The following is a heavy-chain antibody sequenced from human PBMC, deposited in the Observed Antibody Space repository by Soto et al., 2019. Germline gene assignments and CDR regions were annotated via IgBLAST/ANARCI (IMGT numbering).Heavy chain of an antibody. J-gene: IGHJ6*02. V-gene: IGHV3-30-3*01. CDR2: ILYDGSNK. Sequence: GRSLSLSCAGSGFTFSSYSMHWVRQAPGKGLEWVAVILYDGSNKYYAHSVQGRFTISRDNSKNTLYLQMNSLRAEDTAVYNCAREGNALGQADVLRLLEWSELDYGIDVWGQGTTVTVSS. CDR1: GFTFSSYS. D-gene: IGHD3-3*01. CDR3: AREGNALGQADVLRLLEWSELDYGIDV.